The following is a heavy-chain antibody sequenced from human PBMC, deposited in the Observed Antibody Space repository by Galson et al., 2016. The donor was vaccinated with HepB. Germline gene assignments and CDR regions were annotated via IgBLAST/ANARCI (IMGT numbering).Heavy chain of an antibody. Sequence: SLRLSRAASGINFNMFAMNWVGQAPGKGLECNSYISRDRDTIYSADSLKGRFTVPRDNANTSLSLQMDSLRDEDPAVYYCAVEPYAARYYTDVRGKGTTVTVSS. J-gene: IGHJ6*03. V-gene: IGHV3-48*02. D-gene: IGHD2-2*01. CDR1: GINFNMFA. CDR3: AVEPYAARYYTDV. CDR2: ISRDRDTI.